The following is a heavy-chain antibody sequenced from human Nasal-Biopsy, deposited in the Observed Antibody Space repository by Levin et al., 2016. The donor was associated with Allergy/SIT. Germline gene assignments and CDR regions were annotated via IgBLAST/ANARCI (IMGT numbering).Heavy chain of an antibody. V-gene: IGHV3-21*01. CDR1: RFIVSSYS. Sequence: GESLKISCAASRFIVSSYSINWVRQAPGKGLEWVASITTRSNYIYYADSVKGRFTISRDNAKNSLYLAMNSLRVEDTAIYHCARGDPSYGMDVWGQGTTVTVSS. J-gene: IGHJ6*02. CDR3: ARGDPSYGMDV. CDR2: ITTRSNYI.